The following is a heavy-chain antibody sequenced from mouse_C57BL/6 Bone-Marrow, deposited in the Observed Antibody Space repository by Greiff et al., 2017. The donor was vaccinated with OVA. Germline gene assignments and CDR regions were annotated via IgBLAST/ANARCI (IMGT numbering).Heavy chain of an antibody. Sequence: QVQLQQPGAELVMPGASVKLSCKASGYTFTSYWMHWVKQRPGQGLEWIGEIDPSDSYTNYNQKFKGKSTLTVDKSSSTAYMQLSSLTSEDSAVYYCARYYDYSFAYWGQGTLVTVSA. J-gene: IGHJ3*01. V-gene: IGHV1-69*01. CDR2: IDPSDSYT. CDR3: ARYYDYSFAY. CDR1: GYTFTSYW. D-gene: IGHD2-4*01.